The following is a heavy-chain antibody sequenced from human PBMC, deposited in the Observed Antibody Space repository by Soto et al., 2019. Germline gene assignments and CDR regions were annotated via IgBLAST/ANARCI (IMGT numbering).Heavy chain of an antibody. V-gene: IGHV3-23*01. CDR1: GFTFSSYA. Sequence: EVQLLESGGGLVQPGGSLRLSCAASGFTFSSYAMSWVRQAPGKGLEWVSAISGSGGSTYYADSVKGRFAISRDNSKNTLYLQMNGLRAEDTAVYYCANHLPHFKCSSTSCPSDYWGEGTLVTVSS. J-gene: IGHJ4*02. D-gene: IGHD2-2*01. CDR3: ANHLPHFKCSSTSCPSDY. CDR2: ISGSGGST.